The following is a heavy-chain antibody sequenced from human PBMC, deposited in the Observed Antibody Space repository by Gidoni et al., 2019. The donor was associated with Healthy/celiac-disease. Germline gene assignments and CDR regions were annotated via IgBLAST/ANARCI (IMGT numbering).Heavy chain of an antibody. CDR1: GFTFDDYA. Sequence: EVQLVESGGGLVQPGRSLRLSCAASGFTFDDYAMHWVRQPPGKGLEWVSGISWNSGTIGYADSVKGRFTISRDNANNSLYLQMNSLRAEDTALYYCVKWGSSWYADAFDIWGQGTMVTVSS. CDR3: VKWGSSWYADAFDI. J-gene: IGHJ3*02. D-gene: IGHD6-13*01. V-gene: IGHV3-9*01. CDR2: ISWNSGTI.